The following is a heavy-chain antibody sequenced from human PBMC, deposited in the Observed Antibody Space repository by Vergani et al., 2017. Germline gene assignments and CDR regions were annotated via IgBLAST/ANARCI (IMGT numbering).Heavy chain of an antibody. J-gene: IGHJ4*02. CDR3: AREDRGYGAARKPAPGY. Sequence: QVQLVESGGGLVKPGGSLRLSCAASGFTFSDYYMNWVRQAPGKGLEWVSSISSSSSYIYYADSVKGRFTISRDNAKNSLYLQMNSLRAEDTAVYYCAREDRGYGAARKPAPGYWGQGTLVTVSS. CDR1: GFTFSDYY. V-gene: IGHV3-11*06. D-gene: IGHD6-6*01. CDR2: ISSSSSYI.